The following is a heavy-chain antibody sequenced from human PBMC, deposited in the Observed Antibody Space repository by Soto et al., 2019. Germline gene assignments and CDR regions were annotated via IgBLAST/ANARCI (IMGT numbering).Heavy chain of an antibody. CDR2: IYYTGNT. V-gene: IGHV4-30-4*01. Sequence: QVQLQESGPGLVKPSQTLSLTCTVSGGSISSGDYYWSWIRQPPGKGLEWIGNIYYTGNTYYNPSLKSRVTMSVDTSMTQFSLKLTSVTAADSAVYFCARGGGAQRRFAYWGQGTLVTVSS. CDR3: ARGGGAQRRFAY. J-gene: IGHJ4*02. CDR1: GGSISSGDYY. D-gene: IGHD1-26*01.